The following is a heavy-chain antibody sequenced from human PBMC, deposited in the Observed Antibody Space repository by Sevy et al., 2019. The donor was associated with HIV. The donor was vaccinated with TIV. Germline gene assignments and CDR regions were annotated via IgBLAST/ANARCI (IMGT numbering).Heavy chain of an antibody. V-gene: IGHV4-4*07. CDR2: IHSSGTT. CDR3: ARSLGGAPGPINWFDP. Sequence: SETLSLTCTVSGGSISTYYWSWIRQPAGEGLEWIGRIHSSGTTDYNPSLRSRVTMSLGTSKMQFSLELRSVTVADSAMYFCARSLGGAPGPINWFDPWGQGTLVTVSS. D-gene: IGHD1-26*01. CDR1: GGSISTYY. J-gene: IGHJ5*02.